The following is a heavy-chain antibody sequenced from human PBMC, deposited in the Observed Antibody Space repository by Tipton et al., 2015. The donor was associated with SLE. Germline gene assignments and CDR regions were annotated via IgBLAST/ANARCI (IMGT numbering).Heavy chain of an antibody. D-gene: IGHD2-21*02. CDR3: ARVVTVLATHYYDMDV. CDR1: GDYITSDIYY. Sequence: TLSLTCFVSGDYITSDIYYWGWVRQPPGKGLEWIGSVYDSGTTYYNPSLKSRVTMSVDTSKTQFSLKVMSLTAADTAVYYCARVVTVLATHYYDMDVWGQGTTVTASS. J-gene: IGHJ6*02. V-gene: IGHV4-39*07. CDR2: VYDSGTT.